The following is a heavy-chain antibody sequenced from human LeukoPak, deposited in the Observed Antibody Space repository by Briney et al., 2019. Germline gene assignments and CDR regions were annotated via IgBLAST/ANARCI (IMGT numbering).Heavy chain of an antibody. D-gene: IGHD3-10*01. V-gene: IGHV1-8*02. Sequence: ASVKVSCKASGGTFSSYAINWVRQATGQGLEWMGWMNPNSGNTGYAQKFQGRVTMTRNTSIGTAYMELSSLRSEDTAVYYCARGILWFGDDVWGKGTTVTISS. J-gene: IGHJ6*04. CDR2: MNPNSGNT. CDR1: GGTFSSYA. CDR3: ARGILWFGDDV.